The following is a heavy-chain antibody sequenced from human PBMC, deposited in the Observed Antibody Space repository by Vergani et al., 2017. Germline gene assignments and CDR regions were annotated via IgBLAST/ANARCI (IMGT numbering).Heavy chain of an antibody. CDR2: ISWDGGST. V-gene: IGHV3-43D*03. D-gene: IGHD6-13*01. CDR1: GFTFDDYA. CDR3: AKDLSIAAAGPPDY. J-gene: IGHJ4*02. Sequence: EVQLVESGGGLIQPGGSLRLSCAASGFTFDDYAMHWVRQAPGKGLEWVSLISWDGGSTYYADSVKGRFTISRDNSKNSLYLQMNSLRAEDTALYYCAKDLSIAAAGPPDYWGQGTLVTVSS.